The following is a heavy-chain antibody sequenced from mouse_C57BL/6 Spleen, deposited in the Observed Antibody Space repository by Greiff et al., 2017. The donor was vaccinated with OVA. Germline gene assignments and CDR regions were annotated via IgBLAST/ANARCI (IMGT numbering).Heavy chain of an antibody. Sequence: VQLQQPGAELVKPGASVKMSCKASGYTFTSYWITWVKQRPGQGLEWIGDIYPGSGSTNYNEKFKSKATLTVDTSSSTAYMQLSSLTSEDSAVYYCARSYYDLHYYAMDYWGQGTSVTVSS. D-gene: IGHD2-4*01. CDR2: IYPGSGST. CDR1: GYTFTSYW. V-gene: IGHV1-55*01. J-gene: IGHJ4*01. CDR3: ARSYYDLHYYAMDY.